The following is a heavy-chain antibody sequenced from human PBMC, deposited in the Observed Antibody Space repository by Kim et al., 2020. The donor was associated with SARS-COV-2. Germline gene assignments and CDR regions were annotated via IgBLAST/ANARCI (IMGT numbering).Heavy chain of an antibody. CDR2: INPTDSYT. CDR1: EAIFTSYW. V-gene: IGHV5-10-1*04. Sequence: GASLKISCKGSEAIFTSYWISWVRQMPGKGLEWMGRINPTDSYTNYSPSFQGQVTISADKSISTAYLQWSSLKASDTAMYYCARLDIGAYYGLDVWGQGTTVIVSS. D-gene: IGHD2-2*03. J-gene: IGHJ6*02. CDR3: ARLDIGAYYGLDV.